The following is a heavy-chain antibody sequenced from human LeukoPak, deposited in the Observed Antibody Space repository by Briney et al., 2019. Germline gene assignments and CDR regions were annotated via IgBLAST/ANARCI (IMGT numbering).Heavy chain of an antibody. Sequence: SVKVSCKASGGTFSSYTISRVRQAPGQGLEWMGRIIPILGIANSAQKFQRRVTITADKSTSTAYMELSSLRSEDTAVYYCARAPPDTAMVAWFDPWGQGTLVTVSS. CDR3: ARAPPDTAMVAWFDP. J-gene: IGHJ5*02. CDR1: GGTFSSYT. V-gene: IGHV1-69*02. CDR2: IIPILGIA. D-gene: IGHD5-18*01.